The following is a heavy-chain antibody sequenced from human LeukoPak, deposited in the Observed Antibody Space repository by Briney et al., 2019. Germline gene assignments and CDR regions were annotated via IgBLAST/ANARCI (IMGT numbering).Heavy chain of an antibody. J-gene: IGHJ4*02. CDR1: GGSISSYY. Sequence: SETLSLTCTVSGGSISSYYWSWIRQPAGKGLEWIGRIYTSGSTNYNPSLKSRVTMSVGTSKNQFSLKLSSVTAADTAVYYCAREFAIFGVATTYYFDYWGQGTLVTVSS. CDR2: IYTSGST. D-gene: IGHD3-3*01. CDR3: AREFAIFGVATTYYFDY. V-gene: IGHV4-4*07.